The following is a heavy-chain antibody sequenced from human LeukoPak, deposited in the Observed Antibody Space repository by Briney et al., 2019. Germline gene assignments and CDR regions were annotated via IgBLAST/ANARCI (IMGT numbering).Heavy chain of an antibody. CDR1: GFIFSSFA. V-gene: IGHV3-23*01. J-gene: IGHJ4*02. Sequence: GGSLRLSCAASGFIFSSFAMTWVRQAPGTGLEWVSAITGDGGTTYYADSVKGRFTISRDNSESTLYLQMNSLRAEDTALYYCAKDGGVMGWLLDSWGQGTLVSVSS. CDR3: AKDGGVMGWLLDS. CDR2: ITGDGGTT. D-gene: IGHD3-16*01.